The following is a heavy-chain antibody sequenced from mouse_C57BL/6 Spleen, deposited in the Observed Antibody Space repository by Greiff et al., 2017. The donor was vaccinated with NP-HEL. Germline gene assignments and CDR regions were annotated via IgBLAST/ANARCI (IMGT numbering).Heavy chain of an antibody. CDR1: GFNIKNTY. CDR3: ARYLGRGNYFDY. Sequence: VHVKQSVAELVRPGASVKLSCTASGFNIKNTYMHWVKQRPEQGLEWIGRIDPANGNTKYAPKFQGKATITADTSSNTAYLQLSSLTSEDTAIYYCARYLGRGNYFDYWGQGTTLTVSS. D-gene: IGHD4-1*01. V-gene: IGHV14-3*01. CDR2: IDPANGNT. J-gene: IGHJ2*01.